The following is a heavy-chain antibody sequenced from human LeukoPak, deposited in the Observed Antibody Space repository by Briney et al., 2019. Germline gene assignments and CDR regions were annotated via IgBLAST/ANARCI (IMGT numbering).Heavy chain of an antibody. CDR3: AKDLSSGYFYFDY. CDR2: ISYDGNNK. CDR1: GFTFSSYA. V-gene: IGHV3-30-3*01. D-gene: IGHD3-22*01. Sequence: GGSLRLSCAASGFTFSSYAVHWVRQAPGKGLEWVAVISYDGNNKYYADSVKGRFTISRDNSKNTLYLQMNNLRAEDTAVYYCAKDLSSGYFYFDYWGQGTLVTVSS. J-gene: IGHJ4*02.